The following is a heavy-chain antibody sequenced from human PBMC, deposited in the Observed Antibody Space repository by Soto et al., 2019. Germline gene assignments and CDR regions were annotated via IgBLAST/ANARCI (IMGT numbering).Heavy chain of an antibody. CDR1: GYTFSDHY. V-gene: IGHV1-2*02. Sequence: RASVKVSCKTSGYTFSDHYTHWVRQAPGQGLEGMGWINPDSGGTGYAEKFQGRVTMTRDTSISTAYMELNRLNSDDTAVYYCVRGGRVAGPTSSEAYHPFDFWGQGTLVTVSS. CDR2: INPDSGGT. D-gene: IGHD6-19*01. J-gene: IGHJ4*02. CDR3: VRGGRVAGPTSSEAYHPFDF.